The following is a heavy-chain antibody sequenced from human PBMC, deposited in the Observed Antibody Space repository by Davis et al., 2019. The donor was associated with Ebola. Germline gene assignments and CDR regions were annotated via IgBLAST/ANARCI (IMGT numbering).Heavy chain of an antibody. J-gene: IGHJ4*02. CDR1: GYTFTKYD. V-gene: IGHV1-8*01. CDR3: ARRLGVSKDTRHDH. CDR2: MNPNSGNT. Sequence: ASVKVSCKASGYTFTKYDINWVRQATGQGLEWMGWMNPNSGNTGYAQKFQGRVTMTRNTSISTAYMEVSSLRSEDTAVYYCARRLGVSKDTRHDHWGQGTLVTVSS. D-gene: IGHD2-15*01.